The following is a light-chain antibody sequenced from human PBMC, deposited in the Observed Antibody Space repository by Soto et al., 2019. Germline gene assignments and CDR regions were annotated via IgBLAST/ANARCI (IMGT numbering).Light chain of an antibody. CDR2: DVN. CDR3: QSYDSSLSGWV. V-gene: IGLV2-11*01. Sequence: QSVLTQPRSVSGSPGQSVTISCTGTSSNVGGYDYVSWYQQYPDKAPRLIIYDVNRRPSGVPDRFSGSRSGNTASLTISGLQAEDEADYYCQSYDSSLSGWVFGGGTKLTVL. CDR1: SSNVGGYDY. J-gene: IGLJ3*02.